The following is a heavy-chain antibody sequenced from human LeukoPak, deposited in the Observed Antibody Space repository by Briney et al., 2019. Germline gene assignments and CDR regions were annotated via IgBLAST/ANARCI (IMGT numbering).Heavy chain of an antibody. J-gene: IGHJ4*02. CDR1: GFTFSSYE. CDR2: ISRSGSTI. Sequence: GGSLRLSCAASGFTFSSYEMNWVRQAPGKGLEWVSYISRSGSTIYYADSVKGRFTISRDNAKNSLYLQMNSLRAEDTAVYYCARDPLSFDSGWSNNFFDYWGQGTLVTVSS. CDR3: ARDPLSFDSGWSNNFFDY. D-gene: IGHD6-19*01. V-gene: IGHV3-48*03.